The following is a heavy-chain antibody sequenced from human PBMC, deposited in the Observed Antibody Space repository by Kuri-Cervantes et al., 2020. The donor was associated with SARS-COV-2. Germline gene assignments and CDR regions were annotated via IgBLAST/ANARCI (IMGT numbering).Heavy chain of an antibody. CDR3: ARPEMVRGVDY. CDR1: GLIVSSSY. J-gene: IGHJ4*02. D-gene: IGHD5-24*01. Sequence: GGSLRLSCAASGLIVSSSYMSWVRQAPGKGLEWVSYISSSGSTIYYADSVKGQFTISRDNAKNSLYLQMNSLRAEDTAVYYCARPEMVRGVDYWGQGTLVTVSS. CDR2: ISSSGSTI. V-gene: IGHV3-11*01.